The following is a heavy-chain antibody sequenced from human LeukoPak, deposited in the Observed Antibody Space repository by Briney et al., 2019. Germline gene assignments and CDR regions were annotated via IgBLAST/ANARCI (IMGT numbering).Heavy chain of an antibody. CDR1: GGTFSSYA. CDR2: IIPILGIA. D-gene: IGHD4-17*01. Sequence: EASVKVSCKASGGTFSSYAISWVRQAPGQWLEWMGRIIPILGIANYAQKFQGRVTITADKSTSTAYMELSSLRSEDTAVYYCARYYGDYEVFDYWGQGTLVTVSS. CDR3: ARYYGDYEVFDY. J-gene: IGHJ4*02. V-gene: IGHV1-69*04.